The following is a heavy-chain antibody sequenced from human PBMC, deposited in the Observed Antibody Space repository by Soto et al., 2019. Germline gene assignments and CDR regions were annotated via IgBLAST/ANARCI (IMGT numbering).Heavy chain of an antibody. CDR2: IHPSGST. D-gene: IGHD1-1*01. J-gene: IGHJ5*02. CDR1: DGSLSDDY. V-gene: IGHV4-34*02. Sequence: QVQLQQWGAGLLKPSETLSLTCAVYDGSLSDDYYTWTRQSPGKGLEWIGEIHPSGSTYYNPFLKTRVTLSQDTSKKHFSLNLISVTAADPGEYYCSRGNDAYKGGRTWGQGTLVTVSS. CDR3: SRGNDAYKGGRT.